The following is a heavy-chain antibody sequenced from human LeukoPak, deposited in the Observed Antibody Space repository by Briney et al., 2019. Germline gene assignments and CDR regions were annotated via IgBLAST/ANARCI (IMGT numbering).Heavy chain of an antibody. D-gene: IGHD5-24*01. Sequence: GGSLRLSCAASGFTVSSNYMSWVRQAPGKGLEGVSVIYSGGSTYYADSVKGRFTISRDNSKNTLYLQMNSLRAEATAVYYCARDTRDVGYGMDVWGQGTTVTVS. J-gene: IGHJ6*02. CDR1: GFTVSSNY. V-gene: IGHV3-66*02. CDR2: IYSGGST. CDR3: ARDTRDVGYGMDV.